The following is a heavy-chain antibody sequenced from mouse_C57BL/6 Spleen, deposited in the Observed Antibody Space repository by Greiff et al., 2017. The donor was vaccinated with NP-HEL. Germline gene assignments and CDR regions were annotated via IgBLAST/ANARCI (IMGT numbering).Heavy chain of an antibody. CDR2: IYPGDGDT. J-gene: IGHJ4*01. CDR3: ARSPSYYAMDY. CDR1: GYAFSSYW. V-gene: IGHV1-80*01. Sequence: VQLQQSGAELVKPGASVKISCKASGYAFSSYWMNWVKQRPGKGLEWIGQIYPGDGDTNYNGKFKGKATLTADKSSSTAYMQLSSLTSEDSAVYFCARSPSYYAMDYWGQGTSDTVSS.